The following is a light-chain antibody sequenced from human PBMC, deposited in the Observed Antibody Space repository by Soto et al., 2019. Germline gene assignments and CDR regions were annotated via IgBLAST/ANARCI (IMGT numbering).Light chain of an antibody. Sequence: EIVMTQSPATLSVSPGERATLSCRASQSVSSNLAWYQQKPGQAPRLLIYGASTRATGIPARFSGSGSGTEFTLTISILQSEDFAVYYCQQYNNWPRTFGQGTKVDIK. CDR1: QSVSSN. CDR3: QQYNNWPRT. V-gene: IGKV3-15*01. CDR2: GAS. J-gene: IGKJ1*01.